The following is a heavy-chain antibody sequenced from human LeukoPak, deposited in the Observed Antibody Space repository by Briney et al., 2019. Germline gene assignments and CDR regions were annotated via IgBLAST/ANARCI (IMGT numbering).Heavy chain of an antibody. D-gene: IGHD3-3*02. CDR3: ARDYILPLETDNGDGFAI. V-gene: IGHV1-18*01. CDR2: VSPSHTTR. J-gene: IGHJ3*02. Sequence: ASVKVSCKASGYTFSQYSISWVRQAPGKGFEWMGWVSPSHTTRVYAQDFQGRVTMTADTNTNTVSMELRSLRFDDTAVYFCARDYILPLETDNGDGFAIWGQGTVVTVSS. CDR1: GYTFSQYS.